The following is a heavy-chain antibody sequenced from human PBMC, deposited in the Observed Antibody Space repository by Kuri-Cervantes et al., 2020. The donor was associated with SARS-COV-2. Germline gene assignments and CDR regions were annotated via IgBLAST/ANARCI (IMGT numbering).Heavy chain of an antibody. Sequence: GGSLRLSCAASGFTFSSYGMHWVRQAPGKGLEWVSLISGNADFTYYADSVKGRFTISRDNSKNTLYLQMDSLRAEDTAVYYCAKGHNSGWHKPPIDYWGQGALVTVSS. CDR3: AKGHNSGWHKPPIDY. J-gene: IGHJ4*02. CDR2: ISGNADFT. CDR1: GFTFSSYG. V-gene: IGHV3-23*01. D-gene: IGHD6-19*01.